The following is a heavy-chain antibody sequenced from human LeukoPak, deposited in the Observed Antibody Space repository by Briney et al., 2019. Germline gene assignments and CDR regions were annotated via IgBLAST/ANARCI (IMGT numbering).Heavy chain of an antibody. CDR1: GFIFSNYW. V-gene: IGHV3-7*01. D-gene: IGHD5-12*01. Sequence: PGGSLRLSCAASGFIFSNYWMTWVRQAPGKGLEWVAHIRQDGSERHYVDPVKDRFTISRDNAKNSLDLQMDSLRAEDTAVYYCARDWGSTGYDLYDSWGQGTLVTVSS. CDR2: IRQDGSER. J-gene: IGHJ4*02. CDR3: ARDWGSTGYDLYDS.